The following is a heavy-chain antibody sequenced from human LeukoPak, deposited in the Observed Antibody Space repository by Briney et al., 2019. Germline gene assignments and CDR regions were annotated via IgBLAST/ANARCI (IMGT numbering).Heavy chain of an antibody. Sequence: GASVKVSCKASGGTFSRYAISWVRQAPGQGLEWMGGIIPIFGTANYAQKFQGRVTMTEDTSTDTAYMELSSLRSEDTAVYYCATDNWQQLVLAFDIWGQGTMVTVSS. CDR2: IIPIFGTA. CDR1: GGTFSRYA. CDR3: ATDNWQQLVLAFDI. D-gene: IGHD6-13*01. J-gene: IGHJ3*02. V-gene: IGHV1-69*06.